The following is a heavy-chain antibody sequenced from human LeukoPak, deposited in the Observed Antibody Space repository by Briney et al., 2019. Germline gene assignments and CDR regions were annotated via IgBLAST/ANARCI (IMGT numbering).Heavy chain of an antibody. CDR1: GFTFSAYW. Sequence: GGSLRLSCAVSGFTFSAYWMTWVRQAPGKGLEWVANIKQDGSEKYYVDSVKGRFTISRDNSKNTLYLQMNSLRAEDTAVYYCAKMGYGGNSAGWAFDIWGQGTMVTVSS. D-gene: IGHD4-23*01. V-gene: IGHV3-7*01. CDR2: IKQDGSEK. CDR3: AKMGYGGNSAGWAFDI. J-gene: IGHJ3*02.